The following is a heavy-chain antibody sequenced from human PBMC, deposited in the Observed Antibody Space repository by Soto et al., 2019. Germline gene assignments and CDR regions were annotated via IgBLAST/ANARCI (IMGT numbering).Heavy chain of an antibody. V-gene: IGHV1-69*12. J-gene: IGHJ6*02. CDR1: GGTFTNYA. CDR3: ARERSVGFCITTTCPKPFYYYAMDV. CDR2: IIPVFGTP. Sequence: QVQLVQSGAEVKKPGSSLKVSCKASGGTFTNYAFGWVRQAPGQGLEWMGGIIPVFGTPDYAQKFQGRVTITADESTSTASMELSSLRSDDTAVYYCARERSVGFCITTTCPKPFYYYAMDVWGQGTTVTVSS. D-gene: IGHD2-2*01.